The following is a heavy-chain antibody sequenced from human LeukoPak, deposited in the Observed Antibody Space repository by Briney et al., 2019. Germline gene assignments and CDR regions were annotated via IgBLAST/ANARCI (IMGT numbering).Heavy chain of an antibody. D-gene: IGHD3-3*01. CDR3: ARFLISTIFGVVSDDY. CDR2: IYHSGST. V-gene: IGHV4-30-2*01. J-gene: IGHJ4*02. Sequence: NPSETLSLTCTVSGGSISSGGYYWSWIRQPPGKGLEWIGYIYHSGSTYYNPSLKSRVTISVDRSKNQFSLKLSSVTAADTAVYYCARFLISTIFGVVSDDYWGQGTLVTVSS. CDR1: GGSISSGGYY.